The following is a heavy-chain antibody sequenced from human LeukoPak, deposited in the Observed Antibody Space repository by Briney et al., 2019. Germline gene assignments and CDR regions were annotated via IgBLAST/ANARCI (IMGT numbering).Heavy chain of an antibody. CDR2: INPSGGST. D-gene: IGHD3-22*01. J-gene: IGHJ4*02. CDR3: ARGTMIVVVTRETHFDY. CDR1: GYTFTSNY. Sequence: ASVKVSCKAFGYTFTSNYMHWVRQAPGQGLEWMGIINPSGGSTSYAQKFQGRVTMTRDMSTSTVYMELSSLRSEDTAVYYCARGTMIVVVTRETHFDYWGQGTLVTVSS. V-gene: IGHV1-46*01.